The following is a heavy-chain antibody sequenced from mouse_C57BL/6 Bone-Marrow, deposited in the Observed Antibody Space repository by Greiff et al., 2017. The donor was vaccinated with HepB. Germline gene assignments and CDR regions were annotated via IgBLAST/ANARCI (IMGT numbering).Heavy chain of an antibody. CDR3: ARFLLFYAMDY. J-gene: IGHJ4*01. Sequence: VKLMESGAELVRPGTSVKMSCKASGYTFTNYWIGWAKQRPGHGLEWIGDIYPGGGYTKYNEKFKGKATLTADKSSSTAYMQFSSLTSEDSAIYYCARFLLFYAMDYWGQGTSVTVSS. V-gene: IGHV1-63*01. CDR2: IYPGGGYT. D-gene: IGHD2-1*01. CDR1: GYTFTNYW.